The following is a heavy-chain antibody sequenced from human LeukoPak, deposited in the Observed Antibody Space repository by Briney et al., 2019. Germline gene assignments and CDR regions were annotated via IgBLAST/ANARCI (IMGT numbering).Heavy chain of an antibody. CDR1: GGSLSRYY. Sequence: SETLSLTCTVSGGSLSRYYWSWIRQAPGKGLEWIGYIYYSGRTNYNPSLKSRVTISEDTSKNQFSLKLSSVTAADTAVYYCARGLQSYYYGMDVWGQGTTVTVSS. D-gene: IGHD3-16*01. CDR3: ARGLQSYYYGMDV. J-gene: IGHJ6*02. CDR2: IYYSGRT. V-gene: IGHV4-59*01.